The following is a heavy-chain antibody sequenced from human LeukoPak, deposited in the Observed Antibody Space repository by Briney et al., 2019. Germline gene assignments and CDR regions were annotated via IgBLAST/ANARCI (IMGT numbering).Heavy chain of an antibody. Sequence: PGGSLRLSCAASGFAFNSYEMHWVRQAPGKGLEWISYITSSGSTIYYADSVKGRFTISRDNAKNSLYLQMNSLRVEDTAVYYCARTMWGFDYWGQGTLVTVSS. CDR2: ITSSGSTI. V-gene: IGHV3-48*03. D-gene: IGHD7-27*01. CDR3: ARTMWGFDY. CDR1: GFAFNSYE. J-gene: IGHJ4*02.